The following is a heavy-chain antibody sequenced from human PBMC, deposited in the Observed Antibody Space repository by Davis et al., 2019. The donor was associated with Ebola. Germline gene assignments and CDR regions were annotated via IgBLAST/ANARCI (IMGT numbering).Heavy chain of an antibody. J-gene: IGHJ4*02. D-gene: IGHD4-11*01. Sequence: GGSLRLSCAASGFTVSSNYMSWVRQAPGKGLEWVSVIYSGGSTYYADSVKGRFTISRDNSKNTLYLQMNSLRGEDTAVYYCAKRSDYRSFDYWGQGTQVTVSS. CDR2: IYSGGST. CDR1: GFTVSSNY. CDR3: AKRSDYRSFDY. V-gene: IGHV3-66*01.